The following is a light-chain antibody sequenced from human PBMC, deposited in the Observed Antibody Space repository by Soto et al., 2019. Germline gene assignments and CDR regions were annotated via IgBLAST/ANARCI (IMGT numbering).Light chain of an antibody. V-gene: IGKV3-20*01. Sequence: IVLTQSPGTLSLSPGERTTLSCRASQSISRYLAWYQQKPGQGPRLLIYGASSRATGTPDRFSGSGSGTDFTLTINRLEPEDCALDYGQQYGSSPPTFGQGTKVDIK. J-gene: IGKJ1*01. CDR3: QQYGSSPPT. CDR2: GAS. CDR1: QSISRY.